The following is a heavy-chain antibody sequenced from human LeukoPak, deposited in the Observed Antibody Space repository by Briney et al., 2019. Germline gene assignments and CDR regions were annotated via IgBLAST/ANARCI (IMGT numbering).Heavy chain of an antibody. CDR1: GYTFTDSY. D-gene: IGHD1-26*01. CDR2: IFPKSGAT. Sequence: ASVKVSCKASGYTFTDSYIHWVRQAPGQGLEWMGWIFPKSGATNYAQKLQVRVTMTRHTSISTAYMELSRLRYDDTAVYYCASSQVGATLRDWGQGALVTVSS. V-gene: IGHV1-2*02. CDR3: ASSQVGATLRD. J-gene: IGHJ4*02.